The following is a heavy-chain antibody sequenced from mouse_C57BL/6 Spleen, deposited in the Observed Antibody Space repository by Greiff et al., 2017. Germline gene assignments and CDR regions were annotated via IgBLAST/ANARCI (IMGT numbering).Heavy chain of an antibody. J-gene: IGHJ1*03. V-gene: IGHV5-16*01. D-gene: IGHD2-2*01. Sequence: EVKLVESEGGLVQPGSSMKLSCTASGFTFSDYYMAWVRQVPEKGLEWVANINYDGSSTYYLDSLKSRFIISRDNAKNILYLQMSSLKSEDTATYYCARVVISPPFWYFDVWGKGTTVTVSS. CDR2: INYDGSST. CDR3: ARVVISPPFWYFDV. CDR1: GFTFSDYY.